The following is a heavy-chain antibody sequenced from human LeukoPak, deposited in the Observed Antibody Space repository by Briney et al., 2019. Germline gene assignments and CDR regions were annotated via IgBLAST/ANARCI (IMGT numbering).Heavy chain of an antibody. V-gene: IGHV3-7*03. CDR3: AKEGRSLQTY. D-gene: IGHD5-24*01. CDR2: IKEDGTET. Sequence: GGSLRLSCAASGFTFTIYWMSWVRLAPGKGLEWVANIKEDGTETYYMDSVKGRFTISRDNAKNSLYLQMNSLRVEDTAVYYCAKEGRSLQTYWGQGTLVTVSS. CDR1: GFTFTIYW. J-gene: IGHJ4*02.